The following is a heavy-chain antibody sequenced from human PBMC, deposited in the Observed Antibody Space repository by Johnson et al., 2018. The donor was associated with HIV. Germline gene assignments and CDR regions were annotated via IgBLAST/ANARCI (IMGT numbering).Heavy chain of an antibody. CDR2: IYSGGST. CDR1: GFTFSSYA. D-gene: IGHD6-19*01. J-gene: IGHJ3*02. CDR3: ARVGGIAVAPNDAFDI. V-gene: IGHV3-66*01. Sequence: VQLVESGGGVVQPGRSLRLSCAASGFTFSSYAMHWVRQAPGKGLEWVSVIYSGGSTYYADSVKGRFTLSRDNSKNTLYLQMNSLRAEDTAVYYCARVGGIAVAPNDAFDIWGQGTMVTVSS.